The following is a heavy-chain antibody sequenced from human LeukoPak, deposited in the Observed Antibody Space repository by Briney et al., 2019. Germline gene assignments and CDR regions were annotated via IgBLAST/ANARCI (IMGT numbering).Heavy chain of an antibody. D-gene: IGHD6-13*01. Sequence: GGSLRLSCAASGFTFSSYWMHWVRQAPGKGLVWVSRINSDGSSTSYADSVKGRFTISRDSAKNTLYLQMNCLRAEDTAVYYCARVPAGYSSSWHFDFWGQGTLVTVYS. CDR2: INSDGSST. V-gene: IGHV3-74*01. CDR1: GFTFSSYW. CDR3: ARVPAGYSSSWHFDF. J-gene: IGHJ4*02.